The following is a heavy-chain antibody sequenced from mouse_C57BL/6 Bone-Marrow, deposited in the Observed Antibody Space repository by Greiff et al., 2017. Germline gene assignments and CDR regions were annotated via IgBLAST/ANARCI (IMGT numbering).Heavy chain of an antibody. J-gene: IGHJ3*01. D-gene: IGHD2-2*01. V-gene: IGHV1-82*01. Sequence: QVQLQQSGPELVKPGASVKISCKASGYAFSSSWMNWVKQRPGKGLEWIGRIYPGDGDTNYNGKFKGKATLTADKSSSTAYMQLSSLTSEDSAVYFCARSVGLWLRRSGFAYWGQGTLVTVSA. CDR3: ARSVGLWLRRSGFAY. CDR2: IYPGDGDT. CDR1: GYAFSSSW.